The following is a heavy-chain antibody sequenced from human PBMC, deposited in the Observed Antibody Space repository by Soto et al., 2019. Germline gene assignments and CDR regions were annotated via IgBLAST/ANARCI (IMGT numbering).Heavy chain of an antibody. CDR1: GFTFSSYG. D-gene: IGHD3-16*01. V-gene: IGHV3-33*01. CDR3: ARDGDVNTGFGKDY. CDR2: IWHDGGNR. J-gene: IGHJ4*02. Sequence: GGSLRLSCAASGFTFSSYGMHWVRQAPGKGLEWVAFIWHDGGNRFYAESVKGRFTISRDNSKNTLYLQMTSLSAEDTAMYYCARDGDVNTGFGKDYWGQGTLVTVSS.